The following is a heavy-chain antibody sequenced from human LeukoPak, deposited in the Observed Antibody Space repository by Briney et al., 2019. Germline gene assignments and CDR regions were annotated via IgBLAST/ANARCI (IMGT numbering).Heavy chain of an antibody. D-gene: IGHD6-6*01. CDR1: GYTFTGYC. V-gene: IGHV1-2*02. Sequence: GASVTVSCKASGYTFTGYCMHWVRQAPGQGLEWMGWINPNSGGTNYAQKFQGRVTMTRDTSISTAYMELSRLRSDDTAVYYCARGQNYSSSQYYYYYYMDVWGKGTTVTVSS. CDR2: INPNSGGT. CDR3: ARGQNYSSSQYYYYYYMDV. J-gene: IGHJ6*03.